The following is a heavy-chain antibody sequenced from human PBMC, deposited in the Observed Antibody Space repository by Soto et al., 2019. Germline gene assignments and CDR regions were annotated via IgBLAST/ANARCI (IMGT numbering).Heavy chain of an antibody. Sequence: GGSLRLPWAAVWFNFRSYWMHWVRQAPGKGLEWVAVIWYDGSNKYYADSVKGRFTISRDNSKNTLYLQMNSLRAEDTAVYYCARDAGLGVNYYYYGMDVWGQGTTVTVSS. D-gene: IGHD3-10*01. J-gene: IGHJ6*02. V-gene: IGHV3-33*08. CDR2: IWYDGSNK. CDR1: WFNFRSYW. CDR3: ARDAGLGVNYYYYGMDV.